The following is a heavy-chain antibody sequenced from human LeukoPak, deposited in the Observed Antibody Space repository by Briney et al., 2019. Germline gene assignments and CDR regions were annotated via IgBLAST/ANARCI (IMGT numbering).Heavy chain of an antibody. J-gene: IGHJ5*02. D-gene: IGHD6-19*01. CDR3: ARTSRTAVAGTGRGYNWFDP. V-gene: IGHV4-39*07. CDR1: GDSISSSSYY. CDR2: IYHTGST. Sequence: SETLSLTCSVSGDSISSSSYYWGWIRQPPGKGPGWVASIYHTGSTYYNPSLRSRVTMLVDTSKNQFSLNLTSVTAADTAVYYCARTSRTAVAGTGRGYNWFDPWGQGILVTVSS.